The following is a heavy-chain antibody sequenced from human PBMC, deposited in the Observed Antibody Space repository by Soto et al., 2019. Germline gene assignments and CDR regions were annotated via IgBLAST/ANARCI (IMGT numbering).Heavy chain of an antibody. V-gene: IGHV3-23*01. J-gene: IGHJ6*02. CDR3: ARVSSPVSSHYGVGG. CDR2: ISGSGDTT. CDR1: GFTFRTYA. Sequence: EVPLLESGGGLVQPGGSLKLSCAASGFTFRTYAISWVRQAPGKGLEWGSIISGSGDTTYYADSVKGRFTVSRDNSKSTLYLQMNSLGADDAAVYYCARVSSPVSSHYGVGGWGQGTTVAVSS.